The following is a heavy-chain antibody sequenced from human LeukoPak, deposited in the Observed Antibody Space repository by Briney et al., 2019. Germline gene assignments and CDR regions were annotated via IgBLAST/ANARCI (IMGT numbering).Heavy chain of an antibody. D-gene: IGHD3-22*01. CDR3: ASGITMIRLAFDI. J-gene: IGHJ3*02. CDR1: GGSISSSSYY. Sequence: PSETLSLTCTVSGGSISSSSYYWGWIRQPPGKGLEWIGSIYYSGSTYYNPSLKSRVTISVDTSKNQFSPKLSSVTAADTAVYYCASGITMIRLAFDIWGQGTMVTVSS. V-gene: IGHV4-39*07. CDR2: IYYSGST.